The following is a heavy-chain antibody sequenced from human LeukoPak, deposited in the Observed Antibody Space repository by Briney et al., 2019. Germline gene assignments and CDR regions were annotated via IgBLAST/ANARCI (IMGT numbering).Heavy chain of an antibody. CDR1: GGSIGSYY. J-gene: IGHJ4*02. CDR3: ARGLEYYDFWSGYFFDY. V-gene: IGHV4-59*01. D-gene: IGHD3-3*01. CDR2: IYYSGST. Sequence: SETLSLTCTVSGGSIGSYYWSWIRQPPGKGLEWIGYIYYSGSTNYNPSLKSRVTISVDTSKNQFSLKLSSVTAADTAVYYCARGLEYYDFWSGYFFDYWGQGTLVTVSS.